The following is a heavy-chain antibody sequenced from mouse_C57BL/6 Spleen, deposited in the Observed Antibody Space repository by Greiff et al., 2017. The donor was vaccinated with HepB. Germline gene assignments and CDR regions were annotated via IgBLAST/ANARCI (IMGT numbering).Heavy chain of an antibody. CDR1: GFNIKDYY. J-gene: IGHJ1*03. D-gene: IGHD1-1*01. Sequence: VQLKQSGAELVKPGASVKLSCTASGFNIKDYYMHWVKQRTEQGLEWIGRIAPEDGETKYAPKYQGKATITADTSSNTAYLQLSSLTSEHTAVYYWARGGGSSYGYFDGLGTGTTVTVSS. V-gene: IGHV14-2*01. CDR3: ARGGGSSYGYFDG. CDR2: IAPEDGET.